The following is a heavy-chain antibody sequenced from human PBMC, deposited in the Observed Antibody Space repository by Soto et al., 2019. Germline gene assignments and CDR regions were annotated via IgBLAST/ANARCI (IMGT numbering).Heavy chain of an antibody. V-gene: IGHV1-69*01. J-gene: IGHJ4*02. CDR2: ISPFFGTT. CDR3: AREVVTETTWGSFDS. Sequence: QVHLVQSGADGRKSGSSVRVSCTASGGGTLSNDAISWVRQAPGQGLEWLGRISPFFGTTDYSQSFQGRLTMTADASTGTVYMDLRILKSDETAVYYCAREVVTETTWGSFDSWGQGTLVTVSS. CDR1: GGGTLSNDA. D-gene: IGHD2-21*02.